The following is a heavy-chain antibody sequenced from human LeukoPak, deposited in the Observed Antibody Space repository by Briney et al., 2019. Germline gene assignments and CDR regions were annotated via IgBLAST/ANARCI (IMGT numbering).Heavy chain of an antibody. J-gene: IGHJ4*02. Sequence: PGGSLRLSCAVSGFPFSNYGMSWVRQAPGKGLEWVSSISASGGSTYYADSVKGRLTISRDNSKNTVYLQMSSLRAEDTAVYYCARSRTPGTLLGLDYWGQGTLVTVSS. D-gene: IGHD2-15*01. V-gene: IGHV3-23*01. CDR2: ISASGGST. CDR1: GFPFSNYG. CDR3: ARSRTPGTLLGLDY.